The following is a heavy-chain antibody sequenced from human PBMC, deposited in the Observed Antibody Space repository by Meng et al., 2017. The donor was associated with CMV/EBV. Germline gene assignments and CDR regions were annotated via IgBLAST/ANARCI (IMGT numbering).Heavy chain of an antibody. D-gene: IGHD2-2*01. J-gene: IGHJ6*02. CDR1: GFTFSGSA. CDR2: IRSKANSYAT. V-gene: IGHV3-73*01. Sequence: GESLKISCAASGFTFSGSAMHWVRQASGKGLEWVGRIRSKANSYATAYAASVKGRFTISRDDSKNTAYLQMNSLKTEDTAVYYCTRASFSRYCSSTSCYYGMDVWGQGTTVTVFS. CDR3: TRASFSRYCSSTSCYYGMDV.